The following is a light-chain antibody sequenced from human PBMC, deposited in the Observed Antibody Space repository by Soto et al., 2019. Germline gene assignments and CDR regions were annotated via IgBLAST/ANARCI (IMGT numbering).Light chain of an antibody. CDR1: SSNIGAGYD. CDR2: GNS. V-gene: IGLV1-40*01. J-gene: IGLJ2*01. CDR3: QSYDSSLSVV. Sequence: QSVLTQPPSVSGAPGQRVTISCTGSSSNIGAGYDVHWYHQLPGTAPKLLIYGNSNRPSGVPDRFSGSKSGTSASLAITGLQAEDEADYYRQSYDSSLSVVFGGGTKVTVL.